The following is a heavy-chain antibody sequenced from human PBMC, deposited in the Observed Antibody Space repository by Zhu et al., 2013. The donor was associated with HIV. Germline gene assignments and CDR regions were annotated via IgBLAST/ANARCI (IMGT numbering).Heavy chain of an antibody. CDR1: GGSFSGYH. V-gene: IGHV4-34*11. Sequence: QVQLQQWGAGLLKPSETLSLTCAVYGGSFSGYHWAWIRQPPGKTLEWIGNIYHSGKTYQNPSLKSRVTMSLDTSKNQFSLKVKSVNAADTAVYFCARAPTAHRDHPLLRNWFDPWGQGTRVTVS. CDR3: ARAPTAHRDHPLLRNWFDP. J-gene: IGHJ5*02. CDR2: IYHSGKT. D-gene: IGHD2-21*02.